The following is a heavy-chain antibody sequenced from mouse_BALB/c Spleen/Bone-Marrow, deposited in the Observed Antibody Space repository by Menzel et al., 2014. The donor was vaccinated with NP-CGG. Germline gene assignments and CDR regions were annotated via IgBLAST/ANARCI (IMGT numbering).Heavy chain of an antibody. J-gene: IGHJ2*01. D-gene: IGHD2-1*01. CDR3: AFGNYDCDY. CDR2: IYPGDGDT. CDR1: GYAFSSYW. V-gene: IGHV1-80*01. Sequence: QFQLQQSGAELVRPGSSVKISCKASGYAFSSYWMNWVKQRPGQGLEWIGQIYPGDGDTNYSGKFKGKATLTADESSSTAYMQLSSLTSEDSAVYFCAFGNYDCDYWGQGTTRTVSS.